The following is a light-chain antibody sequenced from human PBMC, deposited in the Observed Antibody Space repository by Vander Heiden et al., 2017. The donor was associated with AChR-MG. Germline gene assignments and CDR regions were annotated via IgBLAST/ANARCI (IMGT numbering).Light chain of an antibody. CDR1: QSLLHTNGYTY. CDR3: MQALQTSIT. CDR2: QGS. J-gene: IGKJ5*01. V-gene: IGKV2-28*01. Sequence: DIVMTQSPLSLPVTPGEPASISCRSSQSLLHTNGYTYLDWYLQKPGQSPQLLIYQGSNRASGVPDRFSGSGSGTDFTLKISRVEAEDVGVYYCMQALQTSITFGQGTRLEIK.